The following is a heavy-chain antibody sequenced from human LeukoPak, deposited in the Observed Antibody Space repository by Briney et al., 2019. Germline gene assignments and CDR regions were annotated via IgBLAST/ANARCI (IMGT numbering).Heavy chain of an antibody. CDR2: ISGSGGST. CDR1: GFTFSSYA. Sequence: GGSLRLSCAASGFTFSSYAMSWVRQAPGKGLEWVSAISGSGGSTYYADSVKGRFTISRDNSKNTLYLQMNSLRAEDTAVYHCAKGQAIVVVTAIDSWGYWGQGTLVTVSS. CDR3: AKGQAIVVVTAIDSWGY. J-gene: IGHJ4*02. V-gene: IGHV3-23*01. D-gene: IGHD2-21*02.